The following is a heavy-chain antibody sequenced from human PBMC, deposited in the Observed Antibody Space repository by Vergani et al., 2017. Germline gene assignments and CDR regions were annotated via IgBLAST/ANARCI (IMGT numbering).Heavy chain of an antibody. D-gene: IGHD4-23*01. CDR1: GFNFGEYG. CDR2: IRSKTYGATT. J-gene: IGHJ4*02. V-gene: IGHV3-49*04. CDR3: AVXIYDYGGSRDFDY. Sequence: EVQLVESGGDLVQPGRSLRLSCQTSGFNFGEYGVSWVRQAPGKGLEWIGFIRSKTYGATTEYAASVRGRFTISRDDSKSIAYLQMSSLKKEDTAVYRCAVXIYDYGGSRDFDYWGQGTLVVVSS.